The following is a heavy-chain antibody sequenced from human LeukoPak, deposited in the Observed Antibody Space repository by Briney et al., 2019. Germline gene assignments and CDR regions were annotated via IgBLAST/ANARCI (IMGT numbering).Heavy chain of an antibody. J-gene: IGHJ4*02. CDR1: GFTFSTYS. CDR3: AKEEGYYYDSSGYPSDY. D-gene: IGHD3-22*01. V-gene: IGHV3-21*01. CDR2: ISSTSSYI. Sequence: GGSLRLSCAASGFTFSTYSMSWVRQAPGRGLEWVSSISSTSSYIYYADSVKGRFTISRDNSKNTLYLQMNSLRAEDTAVYHCAKEEGYYYDSSGYPSDYWGQGTLVTVSS.